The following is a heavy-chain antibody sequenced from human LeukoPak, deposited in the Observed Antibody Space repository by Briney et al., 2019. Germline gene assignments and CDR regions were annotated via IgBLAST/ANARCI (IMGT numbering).Heavy chain of an antibody. J-gene: IGHJ3*02. Sequence: ASVKVSCKTSGYNFTSYGISWVRQAPGQGLEWMGWINPNSGGTNYAQKFQGRVTMTRDTSISTAYMELSRLRSDDTAVYYCARLGGYGSGSFDAFDIWGQGTMVTVSS. CDR1: GYNFTSYG. CDR2: INPNSGGT. D-gene: IGHD3-10*01. CDR3: ARLGGYGSGSFDAFDI. V-gene: IGHV1-2*02.